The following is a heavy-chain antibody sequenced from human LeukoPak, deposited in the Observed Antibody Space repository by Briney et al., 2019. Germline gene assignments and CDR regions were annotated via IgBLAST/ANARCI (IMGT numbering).Heavy chain of an antibody. J-gene: IGHJ4*02. V-gene: IGHV3-30*02. CDR2: IPYDGSNK. D-gene: IGHD6-6*01. CDR1: GFTFSSYG. CDR3: AKDGVWYSSSSGYYFDY. Sequence: PGGSLRLSCAASGFTFSSYGIHWVRQAPGKGLEWVALIPYDGSNKYYADSVKGRFTISRDNSKNTLYLQMNSLRPEDTAVYYCAKDGVWYSSSSGYYFDYWGQGAPVTVSS.